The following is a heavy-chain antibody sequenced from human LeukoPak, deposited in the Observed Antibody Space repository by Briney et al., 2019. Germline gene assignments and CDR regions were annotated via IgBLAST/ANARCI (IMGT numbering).Heavy chain of an antibody. D-gene: IGHD3-16*01. J-gene: IGHJ6*03. Sequence: PSETLSLTCTVSGGSISSRYWNWIRQPAGKGLEWIGRVHISGSTNQNPSLKSRVTMSVDTSKNQFSLNLNSVTAADTAVYYCARALVMDVWGKGTTVTVSS. CDR2: VHISGST. CDR1: GGSISSRY. CDR3: ARALVMDV. V-gene: IGHV4-4*07.